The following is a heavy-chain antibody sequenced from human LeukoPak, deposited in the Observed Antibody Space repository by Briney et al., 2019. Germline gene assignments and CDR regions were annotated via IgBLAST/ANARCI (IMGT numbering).Heavy chain of an antibody. V-gene: IGHV3-30*02. Sequence: GGSLRLSCAASGFTFSSYAMHWVRQAPGKGLEWVAFIRYDGSNKYYADSVKGRFTISRDNSKNTLYLQMNSLRAEDTAVYYCAKAPINYYGSGSPDYWGQGTLVTVSS. J-gene: IGHJ4*02. D-gene: IGHD3-10*01. CDR1: GFTFSSYA. CDR2: IRYDGSNK. CDR3: AKAPINYYGSGSPDY.